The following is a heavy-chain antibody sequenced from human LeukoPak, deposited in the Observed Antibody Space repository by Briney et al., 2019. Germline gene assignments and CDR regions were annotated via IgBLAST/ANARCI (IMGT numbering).Heavy chain of an antibody. J-gene: IGHJ4*02. CDR1: GGTFSSYA. CDR3: ARDSGAEDTFYYDASGYFDY. CDR2: IIPIFGTV. Sequence: EASVKVSCKASGGTFSSYAISWVRQAPGQGLEWMGGIIPIFGTVNYAQKFQGRVTITADKSTSTAYMELSSLRSEDTAVYYCARDSGAEDTFYYDASGYFDYWGQGTLVTVSS. D-gene: IGHD3-22*01. V-gene: IGHV1-69*06.